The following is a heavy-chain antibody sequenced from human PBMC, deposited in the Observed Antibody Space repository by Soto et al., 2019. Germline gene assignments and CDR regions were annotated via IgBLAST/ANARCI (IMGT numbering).Heavy chain of an antibody. Sequence: GGSLRLSCAASGFTFSSYAMSWVRQAPGKGLECVSVISTSGGSTYYADSVKGRFTVSRDNSKNTLYLQMNSLRAEDTAVYYCAKRGDCSSTNCFLLGYYYYYMDVWGKGTTVTVSS. CDR2: ISTSGGST. D-gene: IGHD2-2*01. CDR3: AKRGDCSSTNCFLLGYYYYYMDV. V-gene: IGHV3-23*01. CDR1: GFTFSSYA. J-gene: IGHJ6*03.